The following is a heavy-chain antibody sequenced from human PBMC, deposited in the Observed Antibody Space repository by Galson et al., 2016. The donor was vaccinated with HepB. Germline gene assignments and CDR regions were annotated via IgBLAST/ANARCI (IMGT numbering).Heavy chain of an antibody. CDR3: AKEVLWFRATDH. CDR1: GFTFNSSG. D-gene: IGHD3-10*01. V-gene: IGHV3-30*18. Sequence: SLRLSCAASGFTFNSSGMHWVRQAPGKGLEWVAVISFDGSYKYYADSVKGRFTISRDYSKSTLFLQMNTLRAEDTAVYYCAKEVLWFRATDHWGQGILVTVSS. J-gene: IGHJ4*02. CDR2: ISFDGSYK.